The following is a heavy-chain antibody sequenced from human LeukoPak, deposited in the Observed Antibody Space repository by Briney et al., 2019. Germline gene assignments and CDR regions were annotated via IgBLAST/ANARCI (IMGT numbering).Heavy chain of an antibody. V-gene: IGHV4-59*08. Sequence: PSQTLSLTCTVSGGSISSYYWSWIRQPPGKGLEWIGYIYYSGSTNYNPSLKSRVTISVDTSKNQFSLKLSSVTAADTAVYYCARHRGPFDYWGQGTLVTVPS. CDR1: GGSISSYY. CDR3: ARHRGPFDY. CDR2: IYYSGST. J-gene: IGHJ4*02.